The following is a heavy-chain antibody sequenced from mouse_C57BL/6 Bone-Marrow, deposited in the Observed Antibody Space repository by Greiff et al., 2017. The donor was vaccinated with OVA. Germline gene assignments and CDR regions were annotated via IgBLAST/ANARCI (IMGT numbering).Heavy chain of an antibody. CDR2: IRNKANGYTT. Sequence: EVQRVASGGGLVQPGGSLSLSCAASGFTFTDYYMSWVRQPPGKALEWLGFIRNKANGYTTEYSASVKGRFPISRDNSQSILYLQMNALRAEDSATYYCARYLIYYGNDYAMDYWGQGTSVTVSS. CDR3: ARYLIYYGNDYAMDY. CDR1: GFTFTDYY. V-gene: IGHV7-3*01. D-gene: IGHD2-1*01. J-gene: IGHJ4*01.